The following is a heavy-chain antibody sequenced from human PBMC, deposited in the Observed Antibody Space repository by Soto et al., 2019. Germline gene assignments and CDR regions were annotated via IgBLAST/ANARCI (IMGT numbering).Heavy chain of an antibody. D-gene: IGHD6-25*01. Sequence: QVQLVQSGAEVKKPGASVRVSCKASGYTFTNYGVRWVRQAPGQGLERMGWINTYNGNTNYEQKFQGRVTVTTDTPTTTAYMELRSLRSVDTAVYYCARGADPTYFDYWGQGTLVTVSS. CDR3: ARGADPTYFDY. V-gene: IGHV1-18*01. CDR2: INTYNGNT. J-gene: IGHJ4*02. CDR1: GYTFTNYG.